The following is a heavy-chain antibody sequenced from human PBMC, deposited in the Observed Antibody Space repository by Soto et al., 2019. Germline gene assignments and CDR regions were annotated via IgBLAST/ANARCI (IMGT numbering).Heavy chain of an antibody. Sequence: PGGSLRLSCAASGFTFSSYGMHWVRQAPGKGLEWVAVISYDGSNKYYADSVKGRFTISRDNSKNTLYLQMNSLRAEDTAVYYCAKDSRHYYGSGSYAVFDYWGQGTLVTVSS. D-gene: IGHD3-10*01. CDR1: GFTFSSYG. CDR3: AKDSRHYYGSGSYAVFDY. V-gene: IGHV3-30*18. J-gene: IGHJ4*02. CDR2: ISYDGSNK.